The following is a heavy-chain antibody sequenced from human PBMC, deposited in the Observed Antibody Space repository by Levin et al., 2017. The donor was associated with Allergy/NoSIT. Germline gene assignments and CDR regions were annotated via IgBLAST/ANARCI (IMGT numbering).Heavy chain of an antibody. CDR2: ISASSSTI. D-gene: IGHD6-19*01. Sequence: GESLKISCAASGFTFSSHSMNWVRQAPGKGLEWASYISASSSTIYYADSVKGRFTISRDYAKKSLDLQMKSLRDEDTAVYYCARVSSGWSIDYWGQGTLVAVSS. CDR1: GFTFSSHS. CDR3: ARVSSGWSIDY. V-gene: IGHV3-48*02. J-gene: IGHJ4*02.